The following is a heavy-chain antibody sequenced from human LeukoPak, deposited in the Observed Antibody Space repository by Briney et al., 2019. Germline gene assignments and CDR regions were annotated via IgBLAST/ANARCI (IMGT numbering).Heavy chain of an antibody. D-gene: IGHD1/OR15-1a*01. CDR1: VGSISSYY. J-gene: IGHJ3*02. CDR2: IYYSGST. V-gene: IGHV4-59*01. CDR3: ARSRRTSGTMGAFDI. Sequence: PSETLSLTCTVSVGSISSYYWSWIRQPPGKGLEWIGYIYYSGSTNYNPSLKSRVTISVDTSKNQFSLKLSSVTAADTAVYYCARSRRTSGTMGAFDIWGQGPMVTASS.